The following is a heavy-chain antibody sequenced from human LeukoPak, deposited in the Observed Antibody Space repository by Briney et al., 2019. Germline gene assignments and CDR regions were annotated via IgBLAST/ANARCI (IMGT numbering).Heavy chain of an antibody. CDR1: GFTFSDYY. D-gene: IGHD3-3*01. J-gene: IGHJ6*03. CDR3: ARAPAVFGVVIDQVGYYYYMDV. CDR2: ISSSGSTI. V-gene: IGHV3-11*04. Sequence: PGGSLRLSCAASGFTFSDYYMSWIRQAPGKGLEWVSYISSSGSTIYYADSVKGRFTISRDNAKNSLYLQMNSLRAEDTAVYYCARAPAVFGVVIDQVGYYYYMDVWGKGTTVTVSS.